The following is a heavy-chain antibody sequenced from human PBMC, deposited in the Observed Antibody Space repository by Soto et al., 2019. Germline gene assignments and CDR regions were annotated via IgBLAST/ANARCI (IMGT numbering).Heavy chain of an antibody. J-gene: IGHJ4*02. Sequence: QVQLVQSGAEVKKPGASVKVSCKASGYTFTNYFMHWVRQASRQGLEWMGMINPSGYATGYAQKFQGRVTMTGDTSTTTLYMELSSLRSEDTALYYCVRRMLPGFYYDFWGQGTLVTVSS. D-gene: IGHD2-15*01. CDR2: INPSGYAT. V-gene: IGHV1-46*03. CDR1: GYTFTNYF. CDR3: VRRMLPGFYYDF.